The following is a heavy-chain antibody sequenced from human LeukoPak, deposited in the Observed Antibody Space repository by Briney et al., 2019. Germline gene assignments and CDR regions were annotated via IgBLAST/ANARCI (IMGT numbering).Heavy chain of an antibody. D-gene: IGHD3-16*01. CDR2: ISTSSRTT. V-gene: IGHV3-48*02. Sequence: PGGSLRLSCAASGFTFSSYSMNWVRQAPGKGLEWVSYISTSSRTTYYADSVKGRFTISRDNAKNSLYLQMNSLRDEDTAVYCCARPHQGSVWGSPDYWGQGTLVTVSS. J-gene: IGHJ4*02. CDR1: GFTFSSYS. CDR3: ARPHQGSVWGSPDY.